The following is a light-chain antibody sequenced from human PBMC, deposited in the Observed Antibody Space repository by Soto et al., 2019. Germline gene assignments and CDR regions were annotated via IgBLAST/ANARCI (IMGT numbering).Light chain of an antibody. CDR3: QQSDNLPDFT. V-gene: IGKV1-33*01. Sequence: DIQVTQSPPSLSASVGDRVTVTCQASQDSNTFLNWFQQRPGEAPKLLIYATSNLEPGVPSRFSGRQSGTDFILPIISLQPADDGTYYCQQSDNLPDFTFGRGTKVKI. CDR1: QDSNTF. J-gene: IGKJ3*01. CDR2: ATS.